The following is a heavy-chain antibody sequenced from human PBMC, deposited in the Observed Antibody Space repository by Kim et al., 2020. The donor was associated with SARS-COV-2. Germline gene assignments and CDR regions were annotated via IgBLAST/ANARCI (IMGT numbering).Heavy chain of an antibody. D-gene: IGHD6-6*01. Sequence: SETLSLTCSVSGGSVSSGSYYWHWIRQSPGKGLEWIGYIYFIGSANYNPSLKSRVTLSRDTSKNHLSLELTSVTAADTAVYFCVRGGRSSSLFDSWGQGTLVTVSS. CDR2: IYFIGSA. CDR3: VRGGRSSSLFDS. V-gene: IGHV4-61*03. J-gene: IGHJ4*02. CDR1: GGSVSSGSYY.